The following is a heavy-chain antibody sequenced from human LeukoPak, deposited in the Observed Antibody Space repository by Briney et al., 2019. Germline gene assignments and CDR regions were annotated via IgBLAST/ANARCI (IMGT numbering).Heavy chain of an antibody. CDR2: MNPNSGNT. V-gene: IGHV1-8*01. CDR1: GYTFTSYD. D-gene: IGHD6-13*01. J-gene: IGHJ4*02. Sequence: ASVKVSCKASGYTFTSYDINWVRQATGQGLEWMGWMNPNSGNTGYAQKLQGRVTMTTDTSTSTAYMELRSLRSDDTAVYYCARSRELVGFDYWGQGTLVTVSS. CDR3: ARSRELVGFDY.